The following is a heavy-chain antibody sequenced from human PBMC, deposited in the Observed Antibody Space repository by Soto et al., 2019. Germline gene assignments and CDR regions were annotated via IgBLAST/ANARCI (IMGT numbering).Heavy chain of an antibody. CDR3: ARPLWRDDYNWGYFDL. CDR1: GFTFSSYA. V-gene: IGHV3-30-3*01. J-gene: IGHJ2*01. Sequence: QVQLVESGGGVVQPGRSLRLSCAASGFTFSSYAMHWVRQAPGKGLEWVAVISYAGSNKYYADSVKGRFTISRDNSKHTLYLQMNSLRTEDTAVYYCARPLWRDDYNWGYFDLWGRGTLVTVSS. D-gene: IGHD4-4*01. CDR2: ISYAGSNK.